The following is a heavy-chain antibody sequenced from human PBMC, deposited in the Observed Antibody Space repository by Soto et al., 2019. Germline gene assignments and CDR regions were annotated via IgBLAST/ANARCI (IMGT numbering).Heavy chain of an antibody. J-gene: IGHJ6*02. CDR1: GFTFSNYG. D-gene: IGHD6-19*01. Sequence: GGSLRLSCAASGFTFSNYGMHRVRQAPGKGLEWVAVIWYDGGNKYYADSVKGRFTISRDNSKNTLYLQMNSLRAEDTAVYYCARDDIPGRAVVIYVLDVCGQGTTVTVSS. CDR3: ARDDIPGRAVVIYVLDV. V-gene: IGHV3-33*01. CDR2: IWYDGGNK.